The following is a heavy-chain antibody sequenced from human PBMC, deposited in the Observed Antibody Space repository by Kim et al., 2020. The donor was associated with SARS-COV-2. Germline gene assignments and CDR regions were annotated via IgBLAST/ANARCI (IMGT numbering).Heavy chain of an antibody. D-gene: IGHD6-13*01. V-gene: IGHV3-7*05. J-gene: IGHJ4*02. CDR3: ARGGYSSSWYRDY. CDR2: IKQDGSEK. CDR1: GFTFSSYW. Sequence: GGSLRLSCAASGFTFSSYWMSWVRQAPGKGLEWVANIKQDGSEKDYVDSVKGRFTISRDNAKNSLYLQMNSLRPEDTAVYYCARGGYSSSWYRDYWGQGTLVTVSS.